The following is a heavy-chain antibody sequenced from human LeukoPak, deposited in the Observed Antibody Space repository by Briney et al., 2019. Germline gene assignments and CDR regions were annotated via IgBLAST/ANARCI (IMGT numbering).Heavy chain of an antibody. J-gene: IGHJ3*02. CDR2: IKSKIDGGAT. Sequence: GGSLRLSCAASGFTFSNDWMNWVRQAPGKGLEWVGRIKSKIDGGATDYAAPVKGRFTISRDDSKNTLYLQMNSLKTEDTAVYYFTPGGHLFVAGTRAFDIWGQGTMVTVSS. CDR1: GFTFSNDW. D-gene: IGHD6-19*01. V-gene: IGHV3-15*07. CDR3: TPGGHLFVAGTRAFDI.